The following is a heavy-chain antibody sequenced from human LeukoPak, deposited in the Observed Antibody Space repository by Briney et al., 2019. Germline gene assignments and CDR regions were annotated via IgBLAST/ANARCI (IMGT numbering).Heavy chain of an antibody. CDR1: GFTFSGSA. D-gene: IGHD6-13*01. V-gene: IGHV3-73*01. Sequence: AGGSLRLSCAASGFTFSGSAMHWVRQASGKGLEWVGRIRSKANSYATAYAASVKGRFTISRDDSKNTAYLQMNSLKTEETAVYYCTRHSSSWLYYFDYWGQGTLVTVSS. CDR3: TRHSSSWLYYFDY. J-gene: IGHJ4*02. CDR2: IRSKANSYAT.